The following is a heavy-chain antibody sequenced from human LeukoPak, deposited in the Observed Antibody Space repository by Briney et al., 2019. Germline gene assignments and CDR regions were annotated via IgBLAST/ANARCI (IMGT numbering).Heavy chain of an antibody. D-gene: IGHD3-10*01. Sequence: GGSLRLSCAASGFTFSSYGMHWVRQAPGKGLEWVAVIWYNGSNKYYGDSVKGRFTISRDNSKKTLYLQMNSLRVEDTAVYYCATGGSGSYPWFDPWGQGTLVTVSS. CDR2: IWYNGSNK. CDR1: GFTFSSYG. CDR3: ATGGSGSYPWFDP. V-gene: IGHV3-33*01. J-gene: IGHJ5*02.